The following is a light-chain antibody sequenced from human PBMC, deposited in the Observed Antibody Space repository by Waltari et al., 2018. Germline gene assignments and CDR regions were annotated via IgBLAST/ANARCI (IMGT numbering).Light chain of an antibody. CDR2: KAS. V-gene: IGKV1-5*03. CDR1: QSISIW. CDR3: QQYISYWT. Sequence: DIQMTQSPSTLSASVGDRVTITCRASQSISIWLAWYQQKPGKAPKLLIYKASSLESRVPSRFSGSGSGTEFTLTISSLQPDDFATYYCQQYISYWTFGQGTKVEIK. J-gene: IGKJ1*01.